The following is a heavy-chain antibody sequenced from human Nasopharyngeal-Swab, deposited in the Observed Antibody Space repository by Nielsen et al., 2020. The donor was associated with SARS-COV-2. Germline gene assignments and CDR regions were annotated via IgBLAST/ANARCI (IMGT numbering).Heavy chain of an antibody. Sequence: PGKGLEWVAVISYDGSNKYYADSVKGRFTISKDNSKNTLYLQMNSLRAEDTAVYYCAKDRGYSSSLYIFDYWGQGTLVTVSS. D-gene: IGHD6-13*01. CDR2: ISYDGSNK. CDR3: AKDRGYSSSLYIFDY. V-gene: IGHV3-30*18. J-gene: IGHJ4*02.